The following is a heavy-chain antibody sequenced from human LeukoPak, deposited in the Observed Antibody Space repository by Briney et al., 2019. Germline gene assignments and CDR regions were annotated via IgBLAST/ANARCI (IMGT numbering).Heavy chain of an antibody. Sequence: PGGSLRLSCAASGFTISSNYMSWVRQGPGKGLEWVSLIYSGGYTYYADSVKGRFTISRDNSKNTLYLQMNSLRGEDTAVYYCARQGYYYDSSGPYFDYWGQGTLVTVSS. CDR3: ARQGYYYDSSGPYFDY. D-gene: IGHD3-22*01. CDR2: IYSGGYT. V-gene: IGHV3-53*01. J-gene: IGHJ4*02. CDR1: GFTISSNY.